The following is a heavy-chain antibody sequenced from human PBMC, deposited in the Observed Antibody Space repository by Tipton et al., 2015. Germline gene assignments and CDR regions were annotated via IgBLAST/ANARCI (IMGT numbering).Heavy chain of an antibody. D-gene: IGHD4-17*01. J-gene: IGHJ4*02. CDR2: IKQDGSEK. CDR3: ARDRYGDLDY. CDR1: GFTFSSYW. Sequence: SLRLSCAASGFTFSSYWMSWVRQAPGKGLEWVANIKQDGSEKYYVDSVKGRFTFSRDNAKNKLYLQMSSLRAEDTAVYYCARDRYGDLDYWGQGTLVTVSS. V-gene: IGHV3-7*01.